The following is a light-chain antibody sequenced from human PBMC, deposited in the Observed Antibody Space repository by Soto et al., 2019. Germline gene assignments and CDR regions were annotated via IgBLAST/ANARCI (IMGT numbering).Light chain of an antibody. J-gene: IGKJ1*01. V-gene: IGKV3-15*01. Sequence: IVVSQSPATLSVSKGERATLSCRASQSVSSNLAWYQQKPGQAPRLLIYGASTRATGIPARFSGSGSGTEFTLTISSLQSEDFAVYYCQQYNNWQGTFGQGTKV. CDR2: GAS. CDR1: QSVSSN. CDR3: QQYNNWQGT.